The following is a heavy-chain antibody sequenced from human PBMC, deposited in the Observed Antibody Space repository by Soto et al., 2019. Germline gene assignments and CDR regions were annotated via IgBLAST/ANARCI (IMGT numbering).Heavy chain of an antibody. CDR1: GFPLSSYS. Sequence: GGSLSLSCAASGFPLSSYSMSWVRQAPGKGLEWVSAISGSGGSTYYADSVKGRFTISRDNSKNTLYLQMNSLRAEDTAVYYCAKALLYDFWSGYYAAHDAFDIWGQGTMVTVSS. D-gene: IGHD3-3*01. CDR3: AKALLYDFWSGYYAAHDAFDI. CDR2: ISGSGGST. J-gene: IGHJ3*02. V-gene: IGHV3-23*01.